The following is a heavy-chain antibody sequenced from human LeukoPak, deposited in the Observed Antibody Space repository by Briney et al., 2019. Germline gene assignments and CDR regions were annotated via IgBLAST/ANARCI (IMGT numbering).Heavy chain of an antibody. Sequence: SETLSLTCTVSGGSISSSSYYWSWIRQPPGKGLEWVGYIYYSGSTNYNPSLKSRVTISVDTSKNQFSLKLSSVTAADTAVYYCARDGTRAFDIWGQGTMVTVSS. J-gene: IGHJ3*02. CDR2: IYYSGST. CDR1: GGSISSSSYY. CDR3: ARDGTRAFDI. D-gene: IGHD1-26*01. V-gene: IGHV4-61*01.